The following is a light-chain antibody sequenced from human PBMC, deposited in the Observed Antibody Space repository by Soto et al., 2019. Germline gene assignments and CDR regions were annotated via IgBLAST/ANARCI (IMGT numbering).Light chain of an antibody. CDR3: GTWDIDLNVYV. CDR1: NSNIGNNF. Sequence: QSVLTQPPSVSAAPGQKVSISCSGSNSNIGNNFVSWYQQLPGTAPKLLIYDTDKRPSGIPDRFSGSKSSTSATLGITGLQTGDEADYYCGTWDIDLNVYVFGSGTKVTVL. V-gene: IGLV1-51*01. CDR2: DTD. J-gene: IGLJ1*01.